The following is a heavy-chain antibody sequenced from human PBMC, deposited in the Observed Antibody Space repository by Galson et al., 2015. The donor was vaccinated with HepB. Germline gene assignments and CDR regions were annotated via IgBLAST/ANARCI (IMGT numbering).Heavy chain of an antibody. CDR1: GFTFSSYT. CDR2: ISSTGTTM. CDR3: TRERVEWFGYGGDSYPGYSYVAMDV. Sequence: SLRLSCAASGFTFSSYTMNWVRQAPGKGLESVSYISSTGTTMYYADSAKGRFTISRDNAQNSLYLQMNSLRAEDTALYYCTRERVEWFGYGGDSYPGYSYVAMDVGGQGTTGTVAS. J-gene: IGHJ6*02. D-gene: IGHD2-21*02. V-gene: IGHV3-48*01.